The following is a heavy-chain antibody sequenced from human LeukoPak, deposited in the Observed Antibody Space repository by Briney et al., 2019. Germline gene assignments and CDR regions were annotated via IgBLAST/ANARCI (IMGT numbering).Heavy chain of an antibody. CDR1: GFTFSRHW. V-gene: IGHV3-7*01. CDR3: ARQPYSSSWYGGDY. J-gene: IGHJ4*02. D-gene: IGHD6-13*01. Sequence: GGSLRLSCAASGFTFSRHWMSWVRQAPGKGLEWVANIKQDGSEKYYVDSVKGRFTISRDNAKNSLYLQMNSLRAEDTAVYYCARQPYSSSWYGGDYWGQGTLVTVSS. CDR2: IKQDGSEK.